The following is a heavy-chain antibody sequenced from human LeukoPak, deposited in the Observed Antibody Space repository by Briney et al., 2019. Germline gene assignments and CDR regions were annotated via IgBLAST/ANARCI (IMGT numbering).Heavy chain of an antibody. D-gene: IGHD3-22*01. J-gene: IGHJ5*02. Sequence: SETLSLTCAVYGGSFSGYYWSWIRQPPGKGLEWIGEINHSGSTNYNPSLKSRVTISVDTSKNQFSLKLSSVTAADTAVYYCASPPDYYESSGYSSWGQGTLVTVSS. V-gene: IGHV4-34*01. CDR1: GGSFSGYY. CDR2: INHSGST. CDR3: ASPPDYYESSGYSS.